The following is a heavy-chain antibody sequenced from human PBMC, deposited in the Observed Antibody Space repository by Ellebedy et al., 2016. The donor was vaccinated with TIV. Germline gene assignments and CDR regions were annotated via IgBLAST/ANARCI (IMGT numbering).Heavy chain of an antibody. D-gene: IGHD5-18*01. Sequence: GGSLRLXXGAWGFRIATFVMHWVRQAPGKGLEWVAFIKTDGAVQYSTDSVRARFYISRDNSRNTVNLVIDDLKAEDTAVYYCARAPERYTSFFDSWGPGAPVTVSS. CDR3: ARAPERYTSFFDS. V-gene: IGHV3-33*08. CDR1: GFRIATFV. CDR2: IKTDGAVQ. J-gene: IGHJ4*02.